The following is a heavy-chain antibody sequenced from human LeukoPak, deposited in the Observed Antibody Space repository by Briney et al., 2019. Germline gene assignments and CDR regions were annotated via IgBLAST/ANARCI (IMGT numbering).Heavy chain of an antibody. D-gene: IGHD6-25*01. CDR2: INTDGSTT. CDR1: GFTLSSYW. V-gene: IGHV3-74*01. CDR3: ARGSPAAV. J-gene: IGHJ4*02. Sequence: GGSLRLSCAASGFTLSSYWMHWVRHAPGKGLVWVSRINTDGSTTNYADSVKGRFTISRDNAENTPYLQMNSLRAEDTAVYYCARGSPAAVWGQGALVTVSS.